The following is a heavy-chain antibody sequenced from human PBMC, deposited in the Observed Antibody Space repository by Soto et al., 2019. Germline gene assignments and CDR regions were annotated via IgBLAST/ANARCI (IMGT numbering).Heavy chain of an antibody. V-gene: IGHV3-9*01. J-gene: IGHJ4*02. D-gene: IGHD3-16*01. Sequence: GGSLRLSCAASGFTFDDYAMHWVRQAPGKGLEWVSGISWNSGSIGYADSVKGRFTISRDNAKNSLYLQMNSLRAEDTALYYCAKDGGRYFDYWGQGTLVTVSS. CDR2: ISWNSGSI. CDR1: GFTFDDYA. CDR3: AKDGGRYFDY.